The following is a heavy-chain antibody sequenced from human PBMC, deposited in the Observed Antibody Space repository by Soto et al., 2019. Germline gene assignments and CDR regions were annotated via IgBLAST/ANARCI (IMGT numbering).Heavy chain of an antibody. CDR1: GRSISSCGYY. Sequence: TSETLSLTCTVSGRSISSCGYYWSWIRQHPGKGLEWIGYIYYSGTTYYNPSLKSRVTISVDTSKNQFSLKLSSVTAADTAVYYCARERIGGAAMVFDYWGQGTLVTVSS. CDR3: ARERIGGAAMVFDY. J-gene: IGHJ4*02. D-gene: IGHD5-18*01. V-gene: IGHV4-31*03. CDR2: IYYSGTT.